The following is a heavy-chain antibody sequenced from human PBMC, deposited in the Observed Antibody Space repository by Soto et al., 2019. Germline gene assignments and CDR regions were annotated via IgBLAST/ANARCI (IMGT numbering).Heavy chain of an antibody. Sequence: PGGSLRLSCAVYGFTFSTYAMSWVRQAPGKGLEWVSAMSGSGGSTYYADSVKGRFTISRDNSKNTLYLQMISLRAEDTALYYCSKSYSSNWYDYFDYWGRGTLVTVSS. CDR3: SKSYSSNWYDYFDY. V-gene: IGHV3-23*01. J-gene: IGHJ4*02. CDR2: MSGSGGST. CDR1: GFTFSTYA. D-gene: IGHD6-13*01.